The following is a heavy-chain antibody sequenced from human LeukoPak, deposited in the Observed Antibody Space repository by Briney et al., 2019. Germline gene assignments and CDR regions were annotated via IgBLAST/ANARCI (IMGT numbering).Heavy chain of an antibody. CDR2: IYTSGST. V-gene: IGHV4-4*07. CDR1: GGSISSYY. J-gene: IGHJ5*02. D-gene: IGHD2-2*01. Sequence: SETLSLTCTVSGGSISSYYWSWIRQPAGKGLEWIGRIYTSGSTNYNPSLKSRVTMSVDTSKNQFSLKLSSVTAADTAVYYCARDIWGCSSTSCPKWFDPWGQGTLVTVSS. CDR3: ARDIWGCSSTSCPKWFDP.